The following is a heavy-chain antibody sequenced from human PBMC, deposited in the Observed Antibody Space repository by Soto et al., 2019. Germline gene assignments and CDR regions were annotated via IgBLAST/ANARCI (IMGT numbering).Heavy chain of an antibody. CDR2: TYHSGTT. D-gene: IGHD4-17*01. CDR3: ARAHYGDYGYGMDV. CDR1: GGSISSGGYS. Sequence: QLQLQESGSGLVKPSQTLSLTCAVSGGSISSGGYSWTWIRQPPGKGLEWIGYTYHSGTTYYSPSLKSRVNISVDRSKNQFSLKLTSVTAADTAVYYCARAHYGDYGYGMDVWGQGTPVTVSS. V-gene: IGHV4-30-2*01. J-gene: IGHJ6*02.